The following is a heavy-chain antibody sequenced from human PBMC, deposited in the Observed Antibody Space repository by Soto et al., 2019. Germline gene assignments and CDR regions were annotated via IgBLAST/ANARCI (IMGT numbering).Heavy chain of an antibody. CDR1: GFTFSSYD. D-gene: IGHD4-17*01. V-gene: IGHV3-13*05. Sequence: PGGSLILSCAASGFTFSSYDMHWVRQATGKGLEWVSAIGTAGDPYYPGSVKGRFTISRENAKNSLYLQMNSLRAGETAVYYCARANGGTFDYWGQGTLVTVSS. CDR3: ARANGGTFDY. CDR2: IGTAGDP. J-gene: IGHJ4*02.